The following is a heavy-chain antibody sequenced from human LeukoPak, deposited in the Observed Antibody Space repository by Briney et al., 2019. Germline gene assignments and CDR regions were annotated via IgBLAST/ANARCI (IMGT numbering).Heavy chain of an antibody. CDR3: ARDAFYYAQFDY. CDR1: GYTFTGYY. CDR2: INPNSGGT. D-gene: IGHD3-3*01. J-gene: IGHJ4*02. Sequence: ASVKVSCKASGYTFTGYYMHWVRQAPGQGLEWMGWINPNSGGTNYAQKFQGRVTMTRDTSISTAYMELSRLRSDDTAMYYCARDAFYYAQFDYWGQGTLVTVSS. V-gene: IGHV1-2*02.